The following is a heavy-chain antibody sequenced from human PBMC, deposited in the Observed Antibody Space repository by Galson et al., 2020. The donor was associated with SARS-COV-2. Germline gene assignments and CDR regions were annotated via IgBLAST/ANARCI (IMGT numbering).Heavy chain of an antibody. CDR3: ARPGVTMKFLPTVPGWVFDL. D-gene: IGHD6-19*01. CDR2: VYPSGST. CDR1: GVSISTTNY. V-gene: IGHV4-38-2*01. J-gene: IGHJ2*01. Sequence: SETLSLTCAVSGVSISTTNYWSWIRQAPGKGLEWIGSVYPSGSTYYNPSLKSRVTISLDTSKNQFSLRPASVTAADTALYFCARPGVTMKFLPTVPGWVFDLWGRCTLVTGSP.